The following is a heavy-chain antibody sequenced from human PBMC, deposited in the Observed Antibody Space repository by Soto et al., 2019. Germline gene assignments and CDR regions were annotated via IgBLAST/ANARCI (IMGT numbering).Heavy chain of an antibody. CDR2: IYYSGST. D-gene: IGHD2-2*01. CDR1: GGSISSSSYY. CDR3: ARRRVVVVPAAIVFWANGMDV. J-gene: IGHJ6*02. Sequence: PSETLSLTCTVSGGSISSSSYYWGWIRQPPGKGLEWFGSIYYSGSTYYNPSLKSRVTISVDTSKNQFSLKLSSVTAADTAVYYCARRRVVVVPAAIVFWANGMDVWGQGNTVTVSS. V-gene: IGHV4-39*01.